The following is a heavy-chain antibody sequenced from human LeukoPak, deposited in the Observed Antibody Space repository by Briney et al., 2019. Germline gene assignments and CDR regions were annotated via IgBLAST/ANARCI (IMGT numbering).Heavy chain of an antibody. V-gene: IGHV1-18*01. D-gene: IGHD3-9*01. Sequence: ASVKVSCKATGYTFTSYGIHWVRQAPGQGLEWMGWISAYNGNSNSPHKLQGRVTMTTDASTSTAYMDLRRLSSDDTAVYYCARAQGLYFDVDYWGQGTLVTVSS. CDR2: ISAYNGNS. J-gene: IGHJ4*02. CDR1: GYTFTSYG. CDR3: ARAQGLYFDVDY.